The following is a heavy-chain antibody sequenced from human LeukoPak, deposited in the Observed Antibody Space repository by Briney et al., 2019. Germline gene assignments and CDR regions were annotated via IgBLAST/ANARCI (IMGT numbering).Heavy chain of an antibody. D-gene: IGHD6-19*01. Sequence: SQTRSPTCALSAASLSSFHWGWIRHPAGKGLEWVGRTYTSGITKYNLSLKSRVTMSVDTSKNQLSLKLSSVTAADTAVYYCARDPGSSGWYYWYFDLWGRGTLVSVSS. CDR3: ARDPGSSGWYYWYFDL. V-gene: IGHV4-4*07. J-gene: IGHJ2*01. CDR1: AASLSSFH. CDR2: TYTSGIT.